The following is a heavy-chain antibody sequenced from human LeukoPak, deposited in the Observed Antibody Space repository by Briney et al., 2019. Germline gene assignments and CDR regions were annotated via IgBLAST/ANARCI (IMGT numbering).Heavy chain of an antibody. CDR1: GGSVNSGDYY. D-gene: IGHD2-21*02. CDR2: IYYTGST. CDR3: ARDRDIAYCGGDCYPDV. V-gene: IGHV4-30-4*08. Sequence: SETLSLTCTVSGGSVNSGDYYWSWIRQPPGKGLEWIGYIYYTGSTYYNPSLKSRVTISVDTSKNQFSLKLSSVTAADTAVYYCARDRDIAYCGGDCYPDVWGKGTTVTVSS. J-gene: IGHJ6*04.